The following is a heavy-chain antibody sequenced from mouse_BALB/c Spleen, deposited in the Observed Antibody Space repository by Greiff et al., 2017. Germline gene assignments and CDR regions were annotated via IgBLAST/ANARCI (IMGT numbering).Heavy chain of an antibody. J-gene: IGHJ4*01. CDR3: ARHKNLLGAMDY. V-gene: IGHV5-12-2*01. CDR2: ISNGGGST. D-gene: IGHD1-1*01. CDR1: GFTFSSYT. Sequence: DVMLVESGGGLVQPGGSLKLSCAASGFTFSSYTMSWVRQTPEKRLEWVAYISNGGGSTYYPDTVKGRFTISRDNAKNTLYLQMSSLKSEDTAMYYCARHKNLLGAMDYWGQGTSVTVSS.